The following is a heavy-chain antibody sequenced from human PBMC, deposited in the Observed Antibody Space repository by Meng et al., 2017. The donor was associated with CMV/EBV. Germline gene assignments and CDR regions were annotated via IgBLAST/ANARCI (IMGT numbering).Heavy chain of an antibody. CDR1: GGSFSGYY. CDR2: INHSGST. Sequence: SETLSLTCAVYGGSFSGYYWSWIRQPPGKGLGWIGEINHSGSTNYNPSLKSRVTISVDTSKNQFSLKLSSVTAADTAVYYCARGGSGSMVRGVIRRFGPWGQGTLVTVSS. D-gene: IGHD3-10*01. V-gene: IGHV4-34*01. CDR3: ARGGSGSMVRGVIRRFGP. J-gene: IGHJ5*02.